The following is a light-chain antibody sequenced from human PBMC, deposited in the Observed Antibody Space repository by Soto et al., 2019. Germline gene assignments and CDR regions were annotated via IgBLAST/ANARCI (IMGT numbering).Light chain of an antibody. Sequence: EIVLTQSPGTLSLSPGERATLSCRASQSVSSSYLAWYQQKPGQAPRLLIYGASSRATGIPDRFSGSGSGTDFTLTISRLEPEDFAVYYCPQRWTFGQGTKVEIK. CDR1: QSVSSSY. V-gene: IGKV3-20*01. CDR3: PQRWT. J-gene: IGKJ1*01. CDR2: GAS.